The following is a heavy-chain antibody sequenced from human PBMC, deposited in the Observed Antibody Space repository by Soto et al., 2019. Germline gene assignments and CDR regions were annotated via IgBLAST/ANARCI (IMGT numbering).Heavy chain of an antibody. CDR2: IKSDGSDT. CDR1: GFTFSSYW. J-gene: IGHJ4*02. V-gene: IGHV3-74*01. CDR3: VRVAYGDLGG. D-gene: IGHD4-17*01. Sequence: EVQLVESGGGLVQPGGSLRLSCAASGFTFSSYWMHWVRQAPGKGLVWVSRIKSDGSDTSYADSVKGRFTISRDNAKNTLYLQMSSLRAGYTVVYYCVRVAYGDLGGWGQGTLVTVSS.